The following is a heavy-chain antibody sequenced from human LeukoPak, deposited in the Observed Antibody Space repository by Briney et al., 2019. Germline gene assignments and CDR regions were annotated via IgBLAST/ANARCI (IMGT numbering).Heavy chain of an antibody. V-gene: IGHV3-74*01. Sequence: GGSLRLSCAASGFTFSSYWMHWVRQAPGKGLVWVSRINSDGSSTSYADSVKGRFTISRDNAQNSLFLQMNSLRAEDTAVYFCATSGGFVLPNAITGNWYMDVWGRGTSVTVSS. CDR1: GFTFSSYW. D-gene: IGHD2-2*01. CDR3: ATSGGFVLPNAITGNWYMDV. CDR2: INSDGSST. J-gene: IGHJ6*03.